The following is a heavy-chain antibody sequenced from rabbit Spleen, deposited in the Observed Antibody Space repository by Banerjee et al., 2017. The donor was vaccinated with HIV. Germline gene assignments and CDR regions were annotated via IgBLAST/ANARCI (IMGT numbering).Heavy chain of an antibody. V-gene: IGHV1S47*01. Sequence: QEQLVESGGGLVQPGGSLKLSCKASGFDFSSYGVSWVRQAPGKGLEWIGYIDPVFGITYYANWVNGRFTISSHNAQNTLFLQLNSLTAADTATYFCARRWSDNGGYGGAAMDLWGPGTLVTVS. CDR3: ARRWSDNGGYGGAAMDL. J-gene: IGHJ6*01. D-gene: IGHD4-2*01. CDR2: IDPVFGIT. CDR1: GFDFSSYG.